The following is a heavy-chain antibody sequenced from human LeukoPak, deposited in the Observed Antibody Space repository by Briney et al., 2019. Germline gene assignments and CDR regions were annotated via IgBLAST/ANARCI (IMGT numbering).Heavy chain of an antibody. J-gene: IGHJ6*02. CDR3: ACRTPYYYDSSGYYPTSDYYGMDV. Sequence: ASVKVSCKASGGTFSSYAISWVRQAPGQGLEWMGRIIPILGIANYARKFQGRVTITADKSTSTAYMELSSLRPEDTAVYYCACRTPYYYDSSGYYPTSDYYGMDVWGQGTTVTVSS. D-gene: IGHD3-22*01. CDR1: GGTFSSYA. CDR2: IIPILGIA. V-gene: IGHV1-69*04.